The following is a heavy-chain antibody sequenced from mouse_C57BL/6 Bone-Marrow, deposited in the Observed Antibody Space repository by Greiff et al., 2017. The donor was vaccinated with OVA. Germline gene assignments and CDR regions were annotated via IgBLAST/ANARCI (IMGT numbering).Heavy chain of an antibody. V-gene: IGHV5-12*01. CDR2: ISNGGGST. D-gene: IGHD2-5*01. CDR3: ARHDYSNYLYWYFDV. Sequence: EVKLVESGGGLVQPGGSLKLSCAASGFTFSDYYMYWVRQTPEKRLEWVAYISNGGGSTYYPDTVKGRFTISRDNAKNTLYLQMSRLKSEDTAMYYCARHDYSNYLYWYFDVWGTGTTVTVSS. J-gene: IGHJ1*03. CDR1: GFTFSDYY.